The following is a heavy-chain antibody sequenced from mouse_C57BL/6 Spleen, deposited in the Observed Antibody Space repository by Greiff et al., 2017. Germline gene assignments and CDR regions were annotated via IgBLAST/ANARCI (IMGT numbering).Heavy chain of an antibody. J-gene: IGHJ2*01. D-gene: IGHD1-1*01. V-gene: IGHV1-55*01. CDR3: ARRGYYYGSSFDY. CDR1: GYTFTSYW. Sequence: QVQLQQPGAELVKPGASVKMSCKASGYTFTSYWITWVKQRPGQGLEWIGDIYPGSGSTNYNEKFKSKATLTVDTSSSTAYMQLSSLTSEDSAVYYGARRGYYYGSSFDYWGQGTTLTVSS. CDR2: IYPGSGST.